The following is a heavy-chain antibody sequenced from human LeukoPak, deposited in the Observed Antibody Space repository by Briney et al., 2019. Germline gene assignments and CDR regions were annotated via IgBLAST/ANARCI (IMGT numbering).Heavy chain of an antibody. J-gene: IGHJ5*02. CDR2: IYFTGST. CDR3: ARRYCTDGVCYLVS. CDR1: GGSISSYY. D-gene: IGHD2-8*01. Sequence: PSETLSLTCTVSGGSISSYYWSWIRQPPGKGLEWIGYIYFTGSTNYNPSLKSRVTMSVDTSNNQFSLKLSSVTAADTAVYYCARRYCTDGVCYLVSWGQGTLVIVSS. V-gene: IGHV4-59*12.